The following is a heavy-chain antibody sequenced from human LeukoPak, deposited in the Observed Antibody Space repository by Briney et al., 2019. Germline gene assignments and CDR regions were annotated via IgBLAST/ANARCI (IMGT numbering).Heavy chain of an antibody. V-gene: IGHV3-23*01. CDR3: AKGPTIFGVVIIRSPYYFDY. CDR1: GFTFSSYA. CDR2: ISGSGGST. Sequence: PGGSLRLSCAASGFTFSSYAMSWVRQAPGKGLEWVSAISGSGGSTYYADSVKGRFTISRDNSKNTLYLQMNSLRAEDTAVYYCAKGPTIFGVVIIRSPYYFDYWGQGTLATVSS. D-gene: IGHD3-3*01. J-gene: IGHJ4*02.